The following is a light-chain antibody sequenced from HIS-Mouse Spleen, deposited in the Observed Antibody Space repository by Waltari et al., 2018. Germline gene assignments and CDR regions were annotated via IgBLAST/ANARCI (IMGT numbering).Light chain of an antibody. CDR1: QGISSY. CDR2: AAS. V-gene: IGKV1-9*01. CDR3: QQLNSYPPT. J-gene: IGKJ1*01. Sequence: DIQFTKSPSFLSASVGDRVTITCRASQGISSYLACYQQKPGKAPKLLIYAASTLQSGVPSRFSGSGSGTEFTLTISSLQPEDFATYYCQQLNSYPPTFGQGTKVEIK.